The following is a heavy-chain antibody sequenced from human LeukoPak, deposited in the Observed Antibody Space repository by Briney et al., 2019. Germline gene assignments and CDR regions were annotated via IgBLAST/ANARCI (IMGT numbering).Heavy chain of an antibody. J-gene: IGHJ5*02. Sequence: GGSLRLSCAASGFTFSSYSMNWVRQAPGKGLEWVSSISSSSSYIYYADSVKGRFTISRDNAKNSLYLQMNSLRAEDTAFYYCARAVRGSSSVSFDPWGQGTLVTVSS. CDR2: ISSSSSYI. D-gene: IGHD6-6*01. CDR3: ARAVRGSSSVSFDP. V-gene: IGHV3-21*04. CDR1: GFTFSSYS.